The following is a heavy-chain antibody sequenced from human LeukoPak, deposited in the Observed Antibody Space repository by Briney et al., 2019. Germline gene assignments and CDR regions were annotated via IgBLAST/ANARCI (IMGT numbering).Heavy chain of an antibody. V-gene: IGHV3-21*01. Sequence: GGSLRLSCAASGFTFSSYSMNWVRQAPGKGLEWVSSISSSSSYIYYADSVKGRFTISRDNAKNSLYLQMNSLRAEDTAVYYCARGISYYDILTGYQVGAYYFDYWGQGTLVTVSP. J-gene: IGHJ4*02. CDR3: ARGISYYDILTGYQVGAYYFDY. D-gene: IGHD3-9*01. CDR1: GFTFSSYS. CDR2: ISSSSSYI.